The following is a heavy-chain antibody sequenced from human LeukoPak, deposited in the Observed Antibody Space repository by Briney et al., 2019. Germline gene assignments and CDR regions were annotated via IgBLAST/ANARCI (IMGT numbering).Heavy chain of an antibody. CDR3: AGSSSWYRQGDY. D-gene: IGHD6-13*01. CDR2: ISGSGGST. CDR1: GFTFSSYL. V-gene: IGHV3-23*01. Sequence: PGGSLRLSCAASGFTFSSYLMSWVRQAPGKGLEGVSTISGSGGSTYYADSVKGRFTISRDSSKNTLYLQMNSLRAGDTAVYYCAGSSSWYRQGDYWGQGTLVTVSS. J-gene: IGHJ4*02.